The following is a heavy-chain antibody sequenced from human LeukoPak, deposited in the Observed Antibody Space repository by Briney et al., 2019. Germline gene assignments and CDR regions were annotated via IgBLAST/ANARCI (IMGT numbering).Heavy chain of an antibody. V-gene: IGHV3-21*01. CDR1: GFTFSDCD. Sequence: GGSLRLSCTASGFTFSDCDMNWFRQAPGKGLEWVASISYRTSHIYYADSVKGRFTISRDNAKNSLYLQMDSLRAEDTAVYFCGRAFPPLRTAAAGDYWGQGTLVTVSS. CDR3: GRAFPPLRTAAAGDY. CDR2: ISYRTSHI. D-gene: IGHD6-13*01. J-gene: IGHJ4*02.